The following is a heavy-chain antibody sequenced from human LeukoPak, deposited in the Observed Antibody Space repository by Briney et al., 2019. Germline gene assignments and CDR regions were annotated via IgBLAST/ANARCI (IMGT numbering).Heavy chain of an antibody. V-gene: IGHV4-39*01. Sequence: SETLSLTCTVSGGSISSSSYYWSWIRQPPGKGLEWIGSIYYSGSTYYNPSLKSRVTISVDTSKNQFSLKLSSVTAADTAVYYCARRPSPLSPYYYYGMDVWGQGTTVTVSS. CDR3: ARRPSPLSPYYYYGMDV. CDR2: IYYSGST. J-gene: IGHJ6*02. CDR1: GGSISSSSYY.